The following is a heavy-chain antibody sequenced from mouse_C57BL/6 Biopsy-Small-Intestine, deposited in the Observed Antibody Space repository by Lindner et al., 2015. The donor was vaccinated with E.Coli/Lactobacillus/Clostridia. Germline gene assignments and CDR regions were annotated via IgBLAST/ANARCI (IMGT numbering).Heavy chain of an antibody. J-gene: IGHJ2*01. CDR1: GYTFTSYG. D-gene: IGHD2-3*01. V-gene: IGHV1-81*01. Sequence: VQLQESGAELARPGASVKLSCKASGYTFTSYGISWVKQRTGQGLEWIGEIFPRSGNTYYNEKFKGKATLTADKSSSTAYMELRSLTSEDSAVYFCARGYDGYAYHFDYWGQGTTLTVSS. CDR2: IFPRSGNT. CDR3: ARGYDGYAYHFDY.